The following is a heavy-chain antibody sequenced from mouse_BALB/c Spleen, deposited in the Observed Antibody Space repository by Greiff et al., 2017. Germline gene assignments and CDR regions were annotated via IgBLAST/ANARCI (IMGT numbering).Heavy chain of an antibody. Sequence: VQLQQSGAELARPGASVKLSCKASGYTFTSYWMQWVKQRPGQGLEWIGAIYPGDGDTRYTQKFKGKATLTADKSSSTAYMQLSSLASEDSAVYYCARWYYRYDYAMDYWGQGTSVTVSS. CDR3: ARWYYRYDYAMDY. D-gene: IGHD2-14*01. CDR2: IYPGDGDT. CDR1: GYTFTSYW. V-gene: IGHV1-87*01. J-gene: IGHJ4*01.